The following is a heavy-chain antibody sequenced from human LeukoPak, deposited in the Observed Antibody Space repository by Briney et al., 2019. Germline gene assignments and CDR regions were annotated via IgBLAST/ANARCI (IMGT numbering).Heavy chain of an antibody. D-gene: IGHD7-27*01. CDR3: ARGRGAKDWGSGDY. CDR2: IWYDASNK. J-gene: IGHJ4*02. CDR1: GCTFRNYG. V-gene: IGHV3-33*01. Sequence: GRSLRLSCEASGCTFRNYGMHWVRQAPGKGLEWLAVIWYDASNKDYVDSVKGRFTFSRDNSKNTLYLEMNSLRAEDTAGYYCARGRGAKDWGSGDYWGQGTLVTVSS.